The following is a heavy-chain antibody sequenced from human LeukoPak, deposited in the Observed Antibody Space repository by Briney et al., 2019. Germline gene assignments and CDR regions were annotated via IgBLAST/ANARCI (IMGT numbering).Heavy chain of an antibody. V-gene: IGHV1-69*05. D-gene: IGHD3/OR15-3a*01. CDR2: IIPIFGTA. CDR1: GGTFSSYA. Sequence: ASVKVSCKASGGTFSSYAISWVRQAPGQGLEWMGGIIPIFGTANYAQKFQGRVTITTDESTSTAYMELSSLRSEDTAVYYCARGTDGRVHPSYFDYWGQGTLVTVSS. J-gene: IGHJ4*02. CDR3: ARGTDGRVHPSYFDY.